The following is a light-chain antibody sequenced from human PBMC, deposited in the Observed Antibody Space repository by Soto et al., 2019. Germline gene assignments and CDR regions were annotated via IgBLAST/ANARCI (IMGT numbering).Light chain of an antibody. Sequence: SYELTQTPSVSVSPGQTARITCSGDELSKQYVYWYQQKPGQAPVLVIYKDNERASGIPERFSASSSGTTVTLTISGVRAEDEADYYCQSSDDTGNYYLFGTGTKVTV. CDR1: ELSKQY. V-gene: IGLV3-25*02. CDR3: QSSDDTGNYYL. CDR2: KDN. J-gene: IGLJ1*01.